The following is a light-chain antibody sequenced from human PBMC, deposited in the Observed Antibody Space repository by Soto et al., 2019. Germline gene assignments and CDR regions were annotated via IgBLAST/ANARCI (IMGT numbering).Light chain of an antibody. CDR2: GAS. CDR3: QKYNHLSSIT. CDR1: QYISNN. Sequence: EIAMTQSPATLSVSLGERATLSCRASQYISNNLAWYQQRPGQAPSLLIYGASTRATGVPARFSGSGSGTDFLLSIRGLQSEDSAVYYCQKYNHLSSITFGQGTRLEIK. J-gene: IGKJ5*01. V-gene: IGKV3-15*01.